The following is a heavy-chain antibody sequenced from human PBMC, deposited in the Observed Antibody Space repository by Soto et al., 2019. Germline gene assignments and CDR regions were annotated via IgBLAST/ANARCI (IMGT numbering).Heavy chain of an antibody. CDR2: SSGYNGNT. Sequence: QVQLVQSGAEVKKPGASVKVSCKASGYTFTSYGISWVRQAPGQGLEWMGWSSGYNGNTNYAQKLQGRVTMTTDTASXXAXLELRSLRSDDTAVYDCARDKGAYCGGDCYSTWFDPWGQGTLVTVSS. D-gene: IGHD2-21*02. CDR3: ARDKGAYCGGDCYSTWFDP. CDR1: GYTFTSYG. V-gene: IGHV1-18*01. J-gene: IGHJ5*02.